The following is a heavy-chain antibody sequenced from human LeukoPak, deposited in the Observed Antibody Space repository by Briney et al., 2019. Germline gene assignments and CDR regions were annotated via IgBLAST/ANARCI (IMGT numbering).Heavy chain of an antibody. J-gene: IGHJ4*02. CDR2: IYYSGST. Sequence: SETLSLTCTVSGGSISSGGYYWSWIRQHPGKGLEWIGYIYYSGSTYYNPSLKSRVTISVDTSKNQFSLKLSSVTAADTAVYYCARLTYYDFWSAPYWGQGTLVTVSS. CDR1: GGSISSGGYY. D-gene: IGHD3-3*01. CDR3: ARLTYYDFWSAPY. V-gene: IGHV4-31*03.